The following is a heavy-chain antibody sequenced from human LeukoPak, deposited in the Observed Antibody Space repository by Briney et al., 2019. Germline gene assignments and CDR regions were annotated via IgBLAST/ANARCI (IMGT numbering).Heavy chain of an antibody. D-gene: IGHD3-3*01. CDR2: INPSGGST. J-gene: IGHJ5*02. CDR3: ARDGRHITIFGVVIGNVGTHRSGHWFDP. CDR1: GYTFTSYY. V-gene: IGHV1-46*01. Sequence: ASVKVSCKASGYTFTSYYMHWVRQAPGQGLEWMGIINPSGGSTSYAQKFQGRVTMTRDTSTSTVYMELSSLRSEDTAVYYCARDGRHITIFGVVIGNVGTHRSGHWFDPWGQGTLVTVSS.